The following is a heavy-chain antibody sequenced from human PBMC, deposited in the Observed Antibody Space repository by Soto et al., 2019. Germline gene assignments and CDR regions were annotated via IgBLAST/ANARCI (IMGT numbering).Heavy chain of an antibody. CDR1: GFTFSSYG. CDR2: ISYDGSNK. CDR3: AKDRVAVAGDFDY. D-gene: IGHD6-19*01. J-gene: IGHJ4*02. Sequence: GGSLRLSCAASGFTFSSYGMHWVRQAPGKGLEWVAVISYDGSNKYYADSVKGRFTISRDNSKNTLYLQMNSLRAEDTAVYYCAKDRVAVAGDFDYWGQGTLVTVSS. V-gene: IGHV3-30*18.